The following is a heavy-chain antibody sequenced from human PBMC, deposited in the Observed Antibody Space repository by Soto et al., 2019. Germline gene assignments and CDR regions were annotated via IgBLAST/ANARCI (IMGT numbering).Heavy chain of an antibody. Sequence: ASVKVSCKTSGFTFTSSAMQWVRQARGQRLEWMGWIVAGSGHTNYAQKFQERVTITRDTSTSTAYMELSSLRSEDTAVYYCARVPGYSIGDLWGRGTLVTVSS. CDR1: GFTFTSSA. V-gene: IGHV1-58*02. J-gene: IGHJ2*01. D-gene: IGHD2-21*01. CDR2: IVAGSGHT. CDR3: ARVPGYSIGDL.